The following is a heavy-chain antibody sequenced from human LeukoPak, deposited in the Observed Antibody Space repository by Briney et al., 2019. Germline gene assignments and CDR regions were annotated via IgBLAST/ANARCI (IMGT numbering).Heavy chain of an antibody. Sequence: GGSLRLSCAASGFFFNTYWMSWVRQAPGKGLEWVANIKQDGSEKYYVDSVKGRFTISRDNAKNSLFLQMSSLRAEDTAIYYCARVGSFTHQWSGWGQGTLVTVSS. CDR2: IKQDGSEK. V-gene: IGHV3-7*03. CDR3: ARVGSFTHQWSG. D-gene: IGHD2-15*01. CDR1: GFFFNTYW. J-gene: IGHJ4*02.